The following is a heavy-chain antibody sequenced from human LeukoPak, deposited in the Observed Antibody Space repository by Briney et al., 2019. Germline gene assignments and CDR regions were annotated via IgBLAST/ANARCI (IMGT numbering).Heavy chain of an antibody. V-gene: IGHV3-23*01. Sequence: GGSLRLSCAASGFTFSSYAMGWVRQAPGKGLEWVSGISGSGGSTYYPDSVKGRFTISRDNSKNTLYLQMNSLRAEDTAVYYCARDTLDAFDIWGQGTMVTVSS. CDR2: ISGSGGST. J-gene: IGHJ3*02. CDR3: ARDTLDAFDI. CDR1: GFTFSSYA.